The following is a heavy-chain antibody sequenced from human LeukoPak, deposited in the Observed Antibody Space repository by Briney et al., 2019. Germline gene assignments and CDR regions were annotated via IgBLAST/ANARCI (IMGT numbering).Heavy chain of an antibody. J-gene: IGHJ4*02. CDR1: GGSISSSSYY. CDR3: ASFRGSSYYDYVWGSYRDYYFDY. D-gene: IGHD3-16*02. V-gene: IGHV4-39*01. Sequence: SETLSLTCTVSGGSISSSSYYLGWIRQPPGKGLEWIVSIYYSGSTYYNPSLKSRVTISVDTSKNQFSLKLSSVTAADTAVYYCASFRGSSYYDYVWGSYRDYYFDYWGQGTLVTVSS. CDR2: IYYSGST.